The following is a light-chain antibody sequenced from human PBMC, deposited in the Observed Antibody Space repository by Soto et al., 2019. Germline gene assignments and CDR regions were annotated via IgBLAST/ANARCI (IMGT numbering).Light chain of an antibody. J-gene: IGKJ4*01. CDR1: QSVSGS. Sequence: EIVLTQSPAILSLSPGEKATLSCRASQSVSGSLGWYQQKPGQAPRLIIYDASVRATGIPARFSGSGSGTDFTLTISSLEPEDSAVYYCQEGTYWPAFGGGTKVEIK. V-gene: IGKV3-11*01. CDR3: QEGTYWPA. CDR2: DAS.